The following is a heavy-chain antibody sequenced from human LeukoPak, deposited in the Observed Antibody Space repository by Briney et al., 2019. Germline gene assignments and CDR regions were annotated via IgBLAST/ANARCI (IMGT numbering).Heavy chain of an antibody. CDR2: INPNSGGT. CDR1: GYTFTGYY. CDR3: ARGYCSGGSCYGGWFDP. J-gene: IGHJ5*02. V-gene: IGHV1-2*02. Sequence: GASVKVSCKASGYTFTGYYMHWVRQAPGQGLEWMGWINPNSGGTNYAQKFQGRVTMTRDTSISTAYMELRSLRSDDTAVYYCARGYCSGGSCYGGWFDPWGQGTLVTVSS. D-gene: IGHD2-15*01.